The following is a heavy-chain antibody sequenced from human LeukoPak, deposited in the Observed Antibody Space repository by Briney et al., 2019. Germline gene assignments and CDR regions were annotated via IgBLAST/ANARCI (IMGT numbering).Heavy chain of an antibody. CDR1: GFTFSSYG. J-gene: IGHJ6*03. Sequence: GGSLRLSCAASGFTFSSYGMHWVRQAPGKGLEWVAVIRYDGSNKYYADSVKGRFTISRDNSKNTLYLQMSSLRAEDTAVYYCARETYYYDSSGYYYYYYMDVWGKGTTVTVSS. CDR3: ARETYYYDSSGYYYYYYMDV. CDR2: IRYDGSNK. V-gene: IGHV3-33*01. D-gene: IGHD3-22*01.